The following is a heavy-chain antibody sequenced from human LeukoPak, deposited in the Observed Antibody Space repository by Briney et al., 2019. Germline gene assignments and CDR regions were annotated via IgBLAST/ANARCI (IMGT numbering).Heavy chain of an antibody. CDR3: ARGPYDRYTAMPYYFDY. J-gene: IGHJ4*02. CDR1: GYTFNAYY. Sequence: GASVKVSCRASGYTFNAYYMHWVRQAPGQGLEWMGWINPNTGGTNYAQKFQGRVTMTRDTSITTGYMELSRLRSDDTAVYYCARGPYDRYTAMPYYFDYWGQGTLVTVSS. V-gene: IGHV1-2*02. CDR2: INPNTGGT. D-gene: IGHD2-2*01.